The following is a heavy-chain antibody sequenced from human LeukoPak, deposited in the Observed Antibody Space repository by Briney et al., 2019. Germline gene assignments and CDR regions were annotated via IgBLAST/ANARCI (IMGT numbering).Heavy chain of an antibody. CDR2: IIPIFGTA. V-gene: IGHV1-69*13. Sequence: SVKVSCKASGGTFSSYAISWLRQAPGQGLEWMGGIIPIFGTANYAQKFQGRVTITADESTSTAYMELSSLRSEDTAVYYCARIRRDAFDIWGQGTMVTVSS. J-gene: IGHJ3*02. CDR3: ARIRRDAFDI. CDR1: GGTFSSYA.